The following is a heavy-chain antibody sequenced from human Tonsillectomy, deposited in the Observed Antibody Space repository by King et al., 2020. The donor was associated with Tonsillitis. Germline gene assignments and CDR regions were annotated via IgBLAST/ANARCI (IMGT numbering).Heavy chain of an antibody. CDR2: FDPEDGKT. CDR3: TTKRTKYSFGPTAHFDY. D-gene: IGHD5-18*01. V-gene: IGHV1-24*01. J-gene: IGHJ4*02. Sequence: QLVQSGAEVKKPGASVKVSCRVSGYSVAEFSMHWMRQTTGKRPEWMGGFDPEDGKTIYAQKFHGRVTMTEDTSTNTAYMELSSLTSEDTAVYYCTTKRTKYSFGPTAHFDYWGQGTLVTVSS. CDR1: GYSVAEFS.